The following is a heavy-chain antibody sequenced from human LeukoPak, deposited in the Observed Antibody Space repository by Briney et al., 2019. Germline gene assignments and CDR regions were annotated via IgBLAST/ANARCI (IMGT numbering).Heavy chain of an antibody. CDR3: ARVGIYGDLFDY. V-gene: IGHV4-59*01. CDR2: IYYSGST. CDR1: GGSISSYY. J-gene: IGHJ4*02. D-gene: IGHD4-17*01. Sequence: SETVSLTCTVSGGSISSYYWSWIRQPPGKGLEWIGYIYYSGSTNYNPSLKSRVTISVDTSKNQFSLKLSSVTAADTAVYYCARVGIYGDLFDYWGQGTLVTVSS.